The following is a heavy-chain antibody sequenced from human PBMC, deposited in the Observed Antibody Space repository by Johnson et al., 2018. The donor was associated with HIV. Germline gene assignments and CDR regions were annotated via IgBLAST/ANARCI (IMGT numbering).Heavy chain of an antibody. CDR3: FPLGEPLDV. CDR1: GFSFTKAW. V-gene: IGHV3-15*01. J-gene: IGHJ3*01. CDR2: IKSKTDGGTT. Sequence: VQLVESGGGCAKPGGSLRLSCAVSGFSFTKAWMSWVRQAPGKGLEWVGQIKSKTDGGTTDYAAPVKGRFTISRDDSKNTLYLQMNSMKTEDTAVYYCFPLGEPLDVWGQGTTVTVSS. D-gene: IGHD4-17*01.